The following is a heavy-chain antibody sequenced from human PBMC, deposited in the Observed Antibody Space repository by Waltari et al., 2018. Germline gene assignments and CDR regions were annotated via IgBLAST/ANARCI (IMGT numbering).Heavy chain of an antibody. V-gene: IGHV4-61*02. CDR1: GGSIRRGSYY. CDR2: IYTSGST. D-gene: IGHD3-16*01. J-gene: IGHJ2*01. Sequence: QVQLQESGPGLVKPSQTLSLTCTVSGGSIRRGSYYWSWIRRPAGKGLEWIGRIYTSGSTNYNPSLKSRVTISVDTSKNQFSLKLSSVTAADTAVYYCALGAPYAWYFDLWGRGTLVTVSS. CDR3: ALGAPYAWYFDL.